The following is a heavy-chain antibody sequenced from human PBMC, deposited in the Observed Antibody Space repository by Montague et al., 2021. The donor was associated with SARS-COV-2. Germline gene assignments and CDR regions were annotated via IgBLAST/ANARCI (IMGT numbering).Heavy chain of an antibody. CDR1: GASISSHY. Sequence: SETLSLTCSVSGASISSHYWSWIRQSPGKGLEWIGYIYDSGSANYNPSLKSRSTISVDTSNNQFSLRLSSVTAADTAVYYCARAYCGGDCHVGPWGQGILVTVSS. CDR2: IYDSGSA. D-gene: IGHD2-21*02. J-gene: IGHJ5*02. V-gene: IGHV4-59*11. CDR3: ARAYCGGDCHVGP.